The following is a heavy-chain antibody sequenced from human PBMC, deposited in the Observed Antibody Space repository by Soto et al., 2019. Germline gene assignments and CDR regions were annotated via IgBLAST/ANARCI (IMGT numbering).Heavy chain of an antibody. D-gene: IGHD1-1*01. V-gene: IGHV4-39*01. CDR3: VKRRAWTPNWFDP. J-gene: IGHJ5*02. CDR1: GGSISSSSFY. Sequence: PFLTCSVSGGSISSSSFYWGWIRQSPGKGLEWIGSIYYSGNTYYNPSLDSGVAISAKTSPNLHSPKLSSVPTAATAVSYGVKRRAWTPNWFDPWGQETLVTVSS. CDR2: IYYSGNT.